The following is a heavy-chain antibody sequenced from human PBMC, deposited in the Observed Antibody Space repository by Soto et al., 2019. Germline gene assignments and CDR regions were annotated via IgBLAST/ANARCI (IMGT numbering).Heavy chain of an antibody. CDR2: IIPIFGTA. CDR3: ARGSGGSSYYYYGMDV. Sequence: QVQLVQSGAEVKKPGSSVKVSCKASGGTFSSYAINWERQAPVQGLEWMGGIIPIFGTANYAQKFQGRVTITADESTSTAYMELSSLRSEDTAVYYCARGSGGSSYYYYGMDVWGQGTTVTVSS. D-gene: IGHD2-15*01. CDR1: GGTFSSYA. V-gene: IGHV1-69*12. J-gene: IGHJ6*02.